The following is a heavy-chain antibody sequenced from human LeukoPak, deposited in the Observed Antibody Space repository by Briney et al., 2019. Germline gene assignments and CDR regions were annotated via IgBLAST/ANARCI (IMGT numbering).Heavy chain of an antibody. CDR1: GFTLSSYW. J-gene: IGHJ4*02. D-gene: IGHD6-13*01. CDR2: MNTDGSST. Sequence: GGSLRLSCAASGFTLSSYWMHWVRQAPGKGLVWVSRMNTDGSSTSYADSVKGRFTISRDNAKNTLYLQMNSLRADDTAVYYCAQSRYSSSWDFDSWGQGTLVTVSS. CDR3: AQSRYSSSWDFDS. V-gene: IGHV3-74*01.